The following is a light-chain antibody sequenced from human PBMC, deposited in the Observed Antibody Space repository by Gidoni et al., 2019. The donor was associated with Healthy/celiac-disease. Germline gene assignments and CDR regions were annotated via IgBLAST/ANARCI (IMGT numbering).Light chain of an antibody. J-gene: IGKJ2*01. CDR2: DAS. CDR1: QSISSY. CDR3: QQNNSNPYT. V-gene: IGKV1-39*01. Sequence: DTQRTQSPSSLSASVGDRVTITCRPSQSISSYLDWYQQKPGKAPKLLIYDASSLQSGVPSRFSGSGSGTEFTLTISSLQPDDFATYYCQQNNSNPYTFGQGTKLEIK.